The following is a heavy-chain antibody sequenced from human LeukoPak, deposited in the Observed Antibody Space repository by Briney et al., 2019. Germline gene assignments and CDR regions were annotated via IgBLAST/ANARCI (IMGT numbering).Heavy chain of an antibody. Sequence: SETPSLTCTVSGGSISSYYWSWIRQPPGKGLEWIGYIYYSGSTNYNPSLKSRVTISVDTSKNQFSLKLSSVTAADTAVYYCARDGGFAAAGTRWFDPWGQGTLVTVSS. V-gene: IGHV4-59*01. CDR2: IYYSGST. J-gene: IGHJ5*02. D-gene: IGHD6-13*01. CDR3: ARDGGFAAAGTRWFDP. CDR1: GGSISSYY.